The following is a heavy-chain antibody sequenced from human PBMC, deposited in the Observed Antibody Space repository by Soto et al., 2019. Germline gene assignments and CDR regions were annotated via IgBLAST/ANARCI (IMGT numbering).Heavy chain of an antibody. V-gene: IGHV1-8*01. CDR3: ARMETFGSLNWFDP. CDR1: GYSFTNND. D-gene: IGHD3-16*01. CDR2: MNPGSGDT. J-gene: IGHJ5*02. Sequence: ASVKGSCKASGYSFTNNDVSWVRQATGQGLEWMGWMNPGSGDTGYAQKCQGRVTMTRDISIATAYMELSSLRSDDTAIYYCARMETFGSLNWFDPWGQGTLVTVSS.